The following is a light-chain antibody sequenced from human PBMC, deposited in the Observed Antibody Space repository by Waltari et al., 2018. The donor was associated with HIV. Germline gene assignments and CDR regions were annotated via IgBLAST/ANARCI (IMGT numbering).Light chain of an antibody. Sequence: DIQLTQSPSTLSASVGDRVTITCRASQSISSWLAWYQQRPGKAPKLLIYKASNLESGVPSRFSGSGSGTEFTLTTSSLQPDDFATYYCQQYNTYWTFGQGTKVESK. J-gene: IGKJ1*01. CDR2: KAS. V-gene: IGKV1-5*03. CDR1: QSISSW. CDR3: QQYNTYWT.